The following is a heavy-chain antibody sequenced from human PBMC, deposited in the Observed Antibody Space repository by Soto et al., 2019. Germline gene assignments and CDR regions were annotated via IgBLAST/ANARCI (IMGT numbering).Heavy chain of an antibody. CDR3: ARGTTEDAFDI. CDR2: INAGNGNT. V-gene: IGHV1-3*01. J-gene: IGHJ3*02. Sequence: ASVKFSCKASGYTFTSYAMHWVRQAPGQRLEWMGWINAGNGNTKYSQKFQGRVTITRDTSASTAYMELSSLRSEDTAVYYCARGTTEDAFDIWGQGTMVTVSS. CDR1: GYTFTSYA. D-gene: IGHD4-4*01.